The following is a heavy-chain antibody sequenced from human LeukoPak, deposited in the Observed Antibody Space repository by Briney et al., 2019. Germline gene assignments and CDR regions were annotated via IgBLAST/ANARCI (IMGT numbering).Heavy chain of an antibody. V-gene: IGHV1-2*04. CDR1: GGTFSSYK. CDR2: INPNSGGT. D-gene: IGHD3-22*01. Sequence: ASVSVSCKASGGTFSSYKVSWVRQAPGQGLEWMGWINPNSGGTNYAQKFQGWITMARDTSISAAYMELTRLRSDDTAVYYCARGYYDTSGYMVAFDIWGQGTMVTVSS. CDR3: ARGYYDTSGYMVAFDI. J-gene: IGHJ3*02.